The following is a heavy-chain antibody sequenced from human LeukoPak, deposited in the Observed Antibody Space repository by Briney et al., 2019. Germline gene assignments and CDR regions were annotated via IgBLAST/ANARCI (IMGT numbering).Heavy chain of an antibody. J-gene: IGHJ4*02. Sequence: GGSLRLSCAASGFSFSNYAMSWVRQAPGKGLEWVSLIVSSSGSTFFADSVKGRFTISRDNSKNTLYLQMNSLRAEDTAVYYCAKGAYDYVELGYFDYWGQGTLVTVSS. CDR3: AKGAYDYVELGYFDY. CDR2: IVSSSGST. V-gene: IGHV3-23*01. D-gene: IGHD5-12*01. CDR1: GFSFSNYA.